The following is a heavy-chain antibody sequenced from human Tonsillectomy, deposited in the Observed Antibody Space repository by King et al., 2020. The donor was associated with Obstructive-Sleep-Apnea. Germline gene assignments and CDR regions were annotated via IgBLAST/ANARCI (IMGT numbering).Heavy chain of an antibody. CDR1: GGSISSGGYY. Sequence: QLQESGPGLVKPSQTLSLTCTFSGGSISSGGYYWIWIRQHPGKGLEWIGYICYSGSTYYNPSHKGRVTIPVDTSKNQFSLKLSSVTAAETAVYYCARVGSTVTKGGGNWFDPWGQGTLVTVSS. CDR2: ICYSGST. J-gene: IGHJ5*02. V-gene: IGHV4-31*03. D-gene: IGHD4-11*01. CDR3: ARVGSTVTKGGGNWFDP.